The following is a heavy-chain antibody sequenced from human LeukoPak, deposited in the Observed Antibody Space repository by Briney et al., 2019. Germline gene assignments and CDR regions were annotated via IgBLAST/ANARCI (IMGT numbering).Heavy chain of an antibody. Sequence: PGGSLRLSCAASGFTFSRNWMSWVRQAPGKGLEWVANIKQDGSEKYYVDSVKGRFTIARDNAKNSLYLQMNSLRAEDTAVYYCARVVEQQLVGWSWFDPWGQGTLVTVSS. CDR2: IKQDGSEK. CDR3: ARVVEQQLVGWSWFDP. J-gene: IGHJ5*02. V-gene: IGHV3-7*01. D-gene: IGHD6-13*01. CDR1: GFTFSRNW.